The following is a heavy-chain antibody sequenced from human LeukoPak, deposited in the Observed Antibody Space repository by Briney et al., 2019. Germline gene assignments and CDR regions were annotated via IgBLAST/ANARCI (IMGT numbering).Heavy chain of an antibody. D-gene: IGHD1-1*01. J-gene: IGHJ6*03. CDR3: ARDERYIAYYYYMDV. CDR2: ISSSGSTI. CDR1: GLTFSDYY. V-gene: IGHV3-11*01. Sequence: PGGSLRLSCAASGLTFSDYYMSWIRQAPGKGLEWVSYISSSGSTIYYADSVKGRFTISRDNAKNSLYLQMNSLRAEDTAVYYCARDERYIAYYYYMDVWGKGTTVTVSS.